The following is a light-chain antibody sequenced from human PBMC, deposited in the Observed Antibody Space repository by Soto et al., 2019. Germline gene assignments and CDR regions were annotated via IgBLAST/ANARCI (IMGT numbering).Light chain of an antibody. V-gene: IGLV2-14*01. CDR1: SSDFGGYNY. CDR3: SSYTSSSTLEGV. Sequence: QSVLTQPASVSGSPGQSITISCTGTSSDFGGYNYVSWYQQHPGKAPKLMIYEVSNRPSGVSNRFSGSKSGNTASLTISGLQAEDEADYYCSSYTSSSTLEGVFGTGTKVTVL. CDR2: EVS. J-gene: IGLJ1*01.